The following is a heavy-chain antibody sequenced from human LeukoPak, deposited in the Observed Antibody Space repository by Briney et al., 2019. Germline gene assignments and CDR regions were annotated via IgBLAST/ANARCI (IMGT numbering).Heavy chain of an antibody. CDR2: ISSSSSYI. Sequence: PGGSLRLSCAASGFTFSSYSMNWVRQAPGKGLEWVSSISSSSSYIYYADSVKGRFTISRDNAKNSLYLQMNSLRAEDTAVYYCARTRVYYYDSSGPHWPTMRDYWGQGTLVTVSS. CDR1: GFTFSSYS. CDR3: ARTRVYYYDSSGPHWPTMRDY. D-gene: IGHD3-22*01. V-gene: IGHV3-21*01. J-gene: IGHJ4*02.